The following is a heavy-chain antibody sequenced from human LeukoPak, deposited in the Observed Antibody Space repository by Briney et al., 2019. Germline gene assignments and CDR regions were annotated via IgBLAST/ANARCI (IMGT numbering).Heavy chain of an antibody. J-gene: IGHJ3*02. Sequence: GGSLRLSCAASGFTFSSYSMNWVRQAPGKGLEWVSYISSSSSTIYYADSVKGRFTISRENAKNSLYLQMNSLRAGDTAVYYCARGKRYDSSRKAFDIWGQGAMVTVSS. D-gene: IGHD3-22*01. CDR2: ISSSSSTI. V-gene: IGHV3-48*01. CDR1: GFTFSSYS. CDR3: ARGKRYDSSRKAFDI.